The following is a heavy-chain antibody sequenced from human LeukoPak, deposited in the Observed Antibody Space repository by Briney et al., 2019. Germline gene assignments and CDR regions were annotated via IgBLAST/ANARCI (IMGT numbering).Heavy chain of an antibody. CDR1: GGTFSSYA. V-gene: IGHV1-69*04. Sequence: GSSVKVSCKASGGTFSSYAISWVRQAPGQGLEWMGRIIPILGIANYAQKLQGRVTITADKSTSTACMELSSLRSEDTAVYYCARDSDSSGYYRNYYFDYWGQGTLVTVSS. D-gene: IGHD3-22*01. CDR2: IIPILGIA. CDR3: ARDSDSSGYYRNYYFDY. J-gene: IGHJ4*02.